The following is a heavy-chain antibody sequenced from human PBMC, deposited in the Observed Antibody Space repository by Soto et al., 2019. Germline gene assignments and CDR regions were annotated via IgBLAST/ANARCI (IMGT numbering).Heavy chain of an antibody. Sequence: QVQLVESGGGVVQPGRSLRLSCAASGFTFSSYGMHWVRQAPGKGPEWVAVIWYDGSNKYYADSVKGRFTISRDNSKNTLYLQMNSLRAEDTAVYYCAREWGYGAGKYYFDYWGQGTLVTVSS. D-gene: IGHD4-17*01. V-gene: IGHV3-33*01. CDR3: AREWGYGAGKYYFDY. CDR2: IWYDGSNK. CDR1: GFTFSSYG. J-gene: IGHJ4*02.